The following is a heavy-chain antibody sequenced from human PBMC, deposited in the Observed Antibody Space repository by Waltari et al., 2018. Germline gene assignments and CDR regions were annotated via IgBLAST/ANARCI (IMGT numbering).Heavy chain of an antibody. CDR3: QRGDY. CDR1: GFTFSNFW. Sequence: EVHLVESGGGLVQPGGCLRLCCAASGFTFSNFWMSWARQAPGKGLEWVANINQDGSGEYYVDSVKGRFTISRDNAKNSLYLQMNSLRVEDTAVYYCQRGDYWGQGTLVTVSS. V-gene: IGHV3-7*04. J-gene: IGHJ4*02. CDR2: INQDGSGE.